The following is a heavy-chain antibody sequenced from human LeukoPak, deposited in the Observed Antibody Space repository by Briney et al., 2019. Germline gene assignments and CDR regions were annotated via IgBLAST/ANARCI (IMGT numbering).Heavy chain of an antibody. CDR1: GYSISSGYY. J-gene: IGHJ6*03. CDR3: ARDRVTMVRGVIKEVDPYYYYYYMDV. CDR2: IYHSGST. V-gene: IGHV4-38-2*02. D-gene: IGHD3-10*01. Sequence: SETLSLTCTVSGYSISSGYYWGWIRQPPGKGLEWIGSIYHSGSTYYNPSLKSRVTISVDTSKNQFSLKLSSVTAADTAVYYCARDRVTMVRGVIKEVDPYYYYYYMDVWGKGTTVTISS.